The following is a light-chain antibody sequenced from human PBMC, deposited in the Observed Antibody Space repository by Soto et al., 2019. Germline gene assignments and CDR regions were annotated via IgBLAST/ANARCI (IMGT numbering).Light chain of an antibody. V-gene: IGKV3-20*01. Sequence: EMVLTQSPDTLSLSPGERATLSCRASQSVSSSYVAWYQQNLGQAPRLLIYGASTRAAGIPDKFSGSVSGTNFTLTVSGLEPEDFAVFYCQQYGNSPPTFGQGTKLEIK. CDR2: GAS. CDR1: QSVSSSY. J-gene: IGKJ2*01. CDR3: QQYGNSPPT.